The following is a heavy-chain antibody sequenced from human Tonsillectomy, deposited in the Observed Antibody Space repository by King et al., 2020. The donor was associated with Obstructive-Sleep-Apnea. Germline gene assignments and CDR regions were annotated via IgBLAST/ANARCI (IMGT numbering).Heavy chain of an antibody. J-gene: IGHJ4*02. V-gene: IGHV3-23*04. D-gene: IGHD5-18*01. CDR2: IGWSGGST. CDR1: GFTFSNYA. CDR3: AKVRGVAKQHWLRLSYFDS. Sequence: VQLVESGGGLVQPGGSLRLSCAASGFTFSNYAMSWVRQAPGKGLEWVSAIGWSGGSTYYADSVKGQFTISRDNSKNTLYLQLNSLRAEDTAIYYCAKVRGVAKQHWLRLSYFDSWGQGTLVTVSS.